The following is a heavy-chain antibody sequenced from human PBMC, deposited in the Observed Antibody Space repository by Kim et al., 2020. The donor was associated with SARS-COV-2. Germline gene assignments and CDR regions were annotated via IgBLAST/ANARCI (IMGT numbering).Heavy chain of an antibody. Sequence: GGSLRLSCAASGFTFSNYWMHWVRQAPGQGLVWVSRINSDGSSTTYADSVKGRFTTSRDNAKNTLYLQMNSLSAEDTAVYYCTTSNVPVAARDWGQGTL. J-gene: IGHJ4*02. CDR1: GFTFSNYW. CDR2: INSDGSST. V-gene: IGHV3-74*01. D-gene: IGHD2-8*02. CDR3: TTSNVPVAARD.